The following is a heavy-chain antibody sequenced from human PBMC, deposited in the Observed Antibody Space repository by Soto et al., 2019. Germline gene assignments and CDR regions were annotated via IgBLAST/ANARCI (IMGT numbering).Heavy chain of an antibody. J-gene: IGHJ5*02. D-gene: IGHD3-22*01. CDR1: GGSISSGGYY. CDR3: AREVIDSSGPTGVDWFDP. V-gene: IGHV4-31*03. Sequence: QVQLQESGPGLVKPSQTLSLTCTVSGGSISSGGYYWSWIRQHPGKGLEWIGYIYYSGSTYYNPSLKSRVTISVDTSKNQFSLKLSSVTAADTAVYYCAREVIDSSGPTGVDWFDPWGQGTLVTVSS. CDR2: IYYSGST.